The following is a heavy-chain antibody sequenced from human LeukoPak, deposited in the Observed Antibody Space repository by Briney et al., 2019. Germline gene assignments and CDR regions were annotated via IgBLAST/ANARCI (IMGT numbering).Heavy chain of an antibody. CDR1: GFTFSSYS. CDR2: ISSSSSYI. J-gene: IGHJ6*02. D-gene: IGHD5-18*01. CDR3: ASHTAPADGMDV. V-gene: IGHV3-21*01. Sequence: GGSLRLSCAASGFTFSSYSMNLVRQAPGKGLEWVSSISSSSSYIYYADSVKGRFTISRDNAKNSLYLQMNSLRAEDTAVYYCASHTAPADGMDVWGQGTTVTVSS.